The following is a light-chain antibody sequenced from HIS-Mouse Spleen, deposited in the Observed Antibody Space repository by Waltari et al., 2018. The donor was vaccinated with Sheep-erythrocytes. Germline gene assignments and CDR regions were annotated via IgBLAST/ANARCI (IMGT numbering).Light chain of an antibody. V-gene: IGKV3-11*01. Sequence: EIVLTQSPATLSLSPGERATLSCRASQRVSSYLAWYQRKPGQAPRPLIYDAANGSTGIPARFSGSGSGTDFTLTISSLEPEDFAVYYCQQRSNWYTFGQGTKL. CDR1: QRVSSY. CDR2: DAA. J-gene: IGKJ2*01. CDR3: QQRSNWYT.